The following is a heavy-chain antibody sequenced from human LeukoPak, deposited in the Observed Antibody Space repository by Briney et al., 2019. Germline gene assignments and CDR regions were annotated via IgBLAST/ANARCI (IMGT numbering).Heavy chain of an antibody. CDR3: ARGKVGSSSDLDY. D-gene: IGHD6-13*01. J-gene: IGHJ4*02. CDR2: IYHSGTT. V-gene: IGHV4-4*02. CDR1: GGSISSFNW. Sequence: SSETLSLTCAVSGGSISSFNWWSWVRQTPGKGLEWIGEIYHSGTTNYNPSLKSRVTISVDKSKNQFTLKVSSVTAADTAMYYCARGKVGSSSDLDYWGQGTLVAVSS.